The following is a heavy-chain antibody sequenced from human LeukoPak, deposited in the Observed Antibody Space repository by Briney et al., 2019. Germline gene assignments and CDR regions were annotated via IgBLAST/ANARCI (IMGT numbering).Heavy chain of an antibody. D-gene: IGHD3-16*01. CDR2: ISYDGSNK. CDR1: GFTFSSYA. CDR3: AALFGDYYYYMDV. Sequence: PGRSLRLSCAASGFTFSSYAMHWVRQAPGKGLEWVAVISYDGSNKYYADSVKGRFTISRDNSKNTLYLQMNGLRAEDTAVYYCAALFGDYYYYMDVWGKGTTVTVSS. J-gene: IGHJ6*03. V-gene: IGHV3-30-3*01.